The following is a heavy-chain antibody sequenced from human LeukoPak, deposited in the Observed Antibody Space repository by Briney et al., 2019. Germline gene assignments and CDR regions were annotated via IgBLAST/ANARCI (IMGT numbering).Heavy chain of an antibody. Sequence: PGGSLRLSCAASGFTVGSNYMSWVRQAPGKGLEWVSVIYSGGSTYYADSVKGRFTISRDNSKNTLYLQMNSLRAEDTAVYYCARETYYCDSSGYEGAYYFDYWGQGTLVTVSS. CDR3: ARETYYCDSSGYEGAYYFDY. CDR1: GFTVGSNY. D-gene: IGHD3-22*01. J-gene: IGHJ4*02. V-gene: IGHV3-53*01. CDR2: IYSGGST.